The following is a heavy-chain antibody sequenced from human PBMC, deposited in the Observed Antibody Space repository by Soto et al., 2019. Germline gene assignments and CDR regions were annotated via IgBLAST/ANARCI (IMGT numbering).Heavy chain of an antibody. Sequence: TSETLSLTCAVSGGSISSSNWWSWVRQPPGKGLEWIGEIYHSGSTNYNPSLKSRVTISVVKSKNQFSLKLSSVTAADTAVYYCARALNSYGQTYYFDYWGQGTLVTVSS. CDR3: ARALNSYGQTYYFDY. J-gene: IGHJ4*02. V-gene: IGHV4-4*02. D-gene: IGHD5-18*01. CDR1: GGSISSSNW. CDR2: IYHSGST.